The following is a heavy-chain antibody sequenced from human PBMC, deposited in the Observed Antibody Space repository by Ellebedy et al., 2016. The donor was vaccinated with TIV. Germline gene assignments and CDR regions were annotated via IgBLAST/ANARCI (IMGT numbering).Heavy chain of an antibody. D-gene: IGHD5/OR15-5a*01. J-gene: IGHJ2*01. CDR3: AREIVDTASTDWYFDL. CDR2: IGRGGDT. V-gene: IGHV3-13*01. Sequence: PGGSLRLSCVVSGFTFSGYDMHWVRQATGKGLEWVSAIGRGGDTYYAGSVEGRFTISREDAKNSVYLQMNSLRAGDTAVYYCAREIVDTASTDWYFDLWGRGTLVTVSS. CDR1: GFTFSGYD.